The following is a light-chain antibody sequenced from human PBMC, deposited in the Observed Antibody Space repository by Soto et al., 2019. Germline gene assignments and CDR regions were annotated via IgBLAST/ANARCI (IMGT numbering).Light chain of an antibody. V-gene: IGLV2-14*03. J-gene: IGLJ1*01. Sequence: QSVLTQPASVSGSPGQSVTISCTGTTNDVGGYNYVSWYQQHPGKAPKLIIYDVSNRPSGVSSRFSGSKSGNTASLTISGLQAEDEADYYCSSYTSSSTQVFGTGTKLTVL. CDR1: TNDVGGYNY. CDR3: SSYTSSSTQV. CDR2: DVS.